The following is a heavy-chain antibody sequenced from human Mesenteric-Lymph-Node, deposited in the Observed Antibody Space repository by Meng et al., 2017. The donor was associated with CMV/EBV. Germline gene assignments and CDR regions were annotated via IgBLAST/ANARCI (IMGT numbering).Heavy chain of an antibody. D-gene: IGHD4-17*01. V-gene: IGHV3-23*01. CDR3: AKGGTVTNPFYYFDH. Sequence: GESLKISCVASGFPFNTQGMSWVRQAPGKGLEWVSASTGTTHTIYDADSVKGRFTISRDNSKNTLHLQMTSLRPDDTAVYYCAKGGTVTNPFYYFDHWGQGALVTVSS. CDR1: GFPFNTQG. CDR2: STGTTHTI. J-gene: IGHJ4*02.